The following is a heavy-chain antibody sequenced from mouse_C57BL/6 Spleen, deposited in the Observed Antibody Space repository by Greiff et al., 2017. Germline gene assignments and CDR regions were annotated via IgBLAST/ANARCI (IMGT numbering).Heavy chain of an antibody. CDR1: GYTFTSYG. CDR3: ARDGYDYDGFAY. J-gene: IGHJ3*01. Sequence: QVQLQQSGAELARPGASVKLSCKASGYTFTSYGISWVKQRPGQGLEWIGEIYPRSGNTYYNEKFKGKATLTADKSSSTAYMELRSLTSEDSAVYFCARDGYDYDGFAYWGQGTLVTVSA. D-gene: IGHD2-4*01. V-gene: IGHV1-81*01. CDR2: IYPRSGNT.